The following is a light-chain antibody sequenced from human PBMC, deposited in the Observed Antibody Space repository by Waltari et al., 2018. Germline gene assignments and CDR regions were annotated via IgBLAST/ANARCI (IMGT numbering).Light chain of an antibody. CDR2: LGS. V-gene: IGKV2-28*01. Sequence: ASISCMSSQSLLHSNGYNYLDWYLQKPGQSPQLLIYLGSNRASGVPDRFSGSGSGTDFTLKISRVEAEDVGVYYCMQALQTPLTFGGGTKVEIK. CDR3: MQALQTPLT. J-gene: IGKJ4*01. CDR1: QSLLHSNGYNY.